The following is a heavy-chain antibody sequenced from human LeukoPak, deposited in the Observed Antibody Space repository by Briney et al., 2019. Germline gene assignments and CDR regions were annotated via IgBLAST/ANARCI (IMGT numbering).Heavy chain of an antibody. CDR2: IYYSGST. D-gene: IGHD2-2*01. V-gene: IGHV4-31*03. Sequence: SETLSLTCTVSGGSISSGGYYWSWIRQHPGKGLEWIGYIYYSGSTYYNPSLKSRVTISVDTSKNQFSLKLSSVTAADTAVYYCARGGAIVVVPAARSHFDPWGQGTLVTVSS. CDR1: GGSISSGGYY. J-gene: IGHJ5*02. CDR3: ARGGAIVVVPAARSHFDP.